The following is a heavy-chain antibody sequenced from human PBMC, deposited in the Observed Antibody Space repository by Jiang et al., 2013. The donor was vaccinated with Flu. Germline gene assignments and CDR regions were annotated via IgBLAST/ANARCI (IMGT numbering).Heavy chain of an antibody. V-gene: IGHV3-30*18. Sequence: VQLVESGGGVVQPGRSLRLSCAASGFTFSSYGMHWVRQAPGKGLEWVAIISYDGSNKYYADSVKGRFIISRDNSKNTLFLQMNSLRTEDTAVYFCAKDWAPDCSSTSCYMDYWGQGTLVTVPS. D-gene: IGHD2-2*02. CDR2: ISYDGSNK. CDR3: AKDWAPDCSSTSCYMDY. J-gene: IGHJ4*02. CDR1: GFTFSSYG.